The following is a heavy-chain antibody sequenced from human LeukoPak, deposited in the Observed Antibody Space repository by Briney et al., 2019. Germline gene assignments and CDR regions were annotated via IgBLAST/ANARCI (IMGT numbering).Heavy chain of an antibody. CDR1: GFTFSSYA. D-gene: IGHD3-22*01. J-gene: IGHJ1*01. CDR3: AKDTPASYYDSSGYPRAFQH. V-gene: IGHV3-23*01. CDR2: ISGSGGST. Sequence: GGSLRLSCAASGFTFSSYAMSWVRQAPGKGLKWVSAISGSGGSTYYADSVKGRFTISRDNSKNTLYLQMNSLRAEDTAVYYCAKDTPASYYDSSGYPRAFQHWGQGTLVTVSS.